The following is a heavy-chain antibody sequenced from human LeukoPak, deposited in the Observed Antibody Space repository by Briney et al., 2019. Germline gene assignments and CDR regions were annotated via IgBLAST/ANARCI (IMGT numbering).Heavy chain of an antibody. CDR3: ARDSRVMDFWSGYYSNYYFDY. V-gene: IGHV3-30*04. Sequence: GRSLRLSGAASGFTFSSYAMHWVRQAPGKGLEWVAVISYDGSNKYYADSVKGRFTISRDNSKNTLYLQMNSLRAEDTAVYYCARDSRVMDFWSGYYSNYYFDYWGQGTLVTVSS. CDR1: GFTFSSYA. CDR2: ISYDGSNK. D-gene: IGHD3-3*01. J-gene: IGHJ4*02.